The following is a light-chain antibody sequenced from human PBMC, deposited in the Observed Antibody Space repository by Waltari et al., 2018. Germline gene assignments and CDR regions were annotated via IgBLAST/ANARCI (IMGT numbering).Light chain of an antibody. CDR3: CSHGGFDTFWV. J-gene: IGLJ3*02. Sequence: QSALTQPRSVSGSPGQSVTISCTGTTSDVGGYDFVSWYQQHPGKAPKLIIYCVSQRPSGVPDRFSGSKSGNTASLTITGLRDDDEADYFCCSHGGFDTFWVVGGGTKVIVL. CDR1: TSDVGGYDF. CDR2: CVS. V-gene: IGLV2-11*01.